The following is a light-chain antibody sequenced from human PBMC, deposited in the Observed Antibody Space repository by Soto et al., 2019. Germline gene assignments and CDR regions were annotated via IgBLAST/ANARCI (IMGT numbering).Light chain of an antibody. J-gene: IGKJ1*01. CDR3: QQYGSSYPWT. CDR2: DAS. Sequence: EVVLTQSPGTLSFSPGERATLSCRASQSVGSSYLAWYQQKPGQAPRLLIYDASSRATGIPDRFSGSGSGTDFTLTIRRLEPEDFAVYYCQQYGSSYPWTFGQGTKVDIK. V-gene: IGKV3-20*01. CDR1: QSVGSSY.